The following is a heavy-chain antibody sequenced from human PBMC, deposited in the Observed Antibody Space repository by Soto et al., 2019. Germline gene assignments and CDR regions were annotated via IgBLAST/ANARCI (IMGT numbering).Heavy chain of an antibody. D-gene: IGHD3-10*01. J-gene: IGHJ3*01. CDR2: IYYSGST. V-gene: IGHV4-59*01. CDR3: ARVWGGAFDF. CDR1: GGSISSYY. Sequence: QVQLQESGPGLVKPSETLSLTCTVSGGSISSYYWSWIRQPPGKRLEWIGYIYYSGSTKYNPSLKSRVTISVDTSKNRFSLRLSSVTAADTAVYYCARVWGGAFDFWGQGTMVTVSS.